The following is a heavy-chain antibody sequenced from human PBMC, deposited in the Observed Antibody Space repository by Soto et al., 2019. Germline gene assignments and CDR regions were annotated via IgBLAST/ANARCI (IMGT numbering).Heavy chain of an antibody. CDR3: ATGVAAAGTGLFYY. Sequence: QVQLQQWGAGLLKPSETLSLTCAVYGGSFSGYYWSWIRQPPGKGLEWIGEINHSGSTNYNPSLKSRVTISVDTSKNQFSLKLSSVTAADTAVYYCATGVAAAGTGLFYYWGQGSLVTVSS. V-gene: IGHV4-34*01. J-gene: IGHJ4*02. CDR2: INHSGST. D-gene: IGHD6-13*01. CDR1: GGSFSGYY.